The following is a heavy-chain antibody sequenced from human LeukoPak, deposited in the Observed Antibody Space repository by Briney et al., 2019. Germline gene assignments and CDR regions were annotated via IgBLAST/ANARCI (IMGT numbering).Heavy chain of an antibody. Sequence: PSETLSLTCDVSGVSINTCCYYWTWIRQPPGKGLEWIGYKYYSGSTRYNSSLRSRFTISLDSSKNQFSLRLTSVTAADTAVYYCARGRSYGFDFDSWGPGTLVIVSS. CDR3: ARGRSYGFDFDS. V-gene: IGHV4-61*01. CDR1: GVSINTCCYY. CDR2: KYYSGST. J-gene: IGHJ4*02. D-gene: IGHD5-18*01.